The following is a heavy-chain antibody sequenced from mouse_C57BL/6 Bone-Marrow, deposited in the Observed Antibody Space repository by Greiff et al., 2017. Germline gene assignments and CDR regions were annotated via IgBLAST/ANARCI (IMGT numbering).Heavy chain of an antibody. CDR3: TTGGGSYYGNSADY. J-gene: IGHJ2*01. Sequence: EVQLQQSGAELVRPGASVKLSCTASGFNIKDDYMHWVKQRPEQGLEWIGWIDPENGDTEYASKFQGKATITADTSSNTAYLQLSSLTSEDTDVYYCTTGGGSYYGNSADYWGQGTTLTVSS. V-gene: IGHV14-4*01. CDR2: IDPENGDT. D-gene: IGHD2-1*01. CDR1: GFNIKDDY.